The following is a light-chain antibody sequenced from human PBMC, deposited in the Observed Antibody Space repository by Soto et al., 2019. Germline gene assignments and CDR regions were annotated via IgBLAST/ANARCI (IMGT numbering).Light chain of an antibody. V-gene: IGLV2-11*01. CDR1: SGDVGGYNY. J-gene: IGLJ1*01. CDR3: WSYAGSDTYV. Sequence: QSALTQPRSVSGSPGQSVTISCTGTSGDVGGYNYVSWYQQHPGKAPKLRIYDVSKRPSGVHDRFSGSKSGNTASLTISGLQAEDEADYYCWSYAGSDTYVFGTGTKVTVL. CDR2: DVS.